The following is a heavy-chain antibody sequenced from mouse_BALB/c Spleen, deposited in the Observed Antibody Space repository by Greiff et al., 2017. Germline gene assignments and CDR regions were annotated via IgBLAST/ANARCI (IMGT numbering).Heavy chain of an antibody. CDR1: GFAFSSYD. Sequence: EVQLVESGGGLVKPGGSLKLSCAASGFAFSSYDMSWVRQTPEKRLEWVAYISSGGGSTYYPDTVKGRFTISRDNAKNTLYLQMSSLKSEDTAMYYCARHRANWDWFAYWGQGTLVTVSA. D-gene: IGHD4-1*01. CDR2: ISSGGGST. V-gene: IGHV5-12-1*01. J-gene: IGHJ3*01. CDR3: ARHRANWDWFAY.